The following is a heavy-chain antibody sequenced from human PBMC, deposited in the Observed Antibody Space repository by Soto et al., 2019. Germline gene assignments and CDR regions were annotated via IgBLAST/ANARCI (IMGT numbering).Heavy chain of an antibody. CDR1: RFTITRYS. J-gene: IGHJ4*02. CDR2: IRSTTNYI. CDR3: ARESEDLTSNFDY. V-gene: IGHV3-21*06. Sequence: AGVLRHSCAASRFTITRYSLTWVRQAPGKRLAWVSPIRSTTNYIYYGDSMKRRLTISRDNAKNSLYLEMNSLRAEDTAVYYRARESEDLTSNFDYWGQGTVVTVSS.